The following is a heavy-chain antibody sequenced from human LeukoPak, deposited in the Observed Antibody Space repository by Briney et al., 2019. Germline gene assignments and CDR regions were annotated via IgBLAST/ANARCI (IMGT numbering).Heavy chain of an antibody. V-gene: IGHV1-46*01. CDR2: INPSGGST. D-gene: IGHD2-8*01. J-gene: IGHJ4*02. CDR3: ARVGETGYCTNGVCRSGYFDY. Sequence: ASVKVSCKASGYTFTSYYMHWVRQAPGQGLEWMGIINPSGGSTSYAQKFQGWVTMTRDTSISTAYMELSRLRSNDTAVYYCARVGETGYCTNGVCRSGYFDYWGQGTLVTVSS. CDR1: GYTFTSYY.